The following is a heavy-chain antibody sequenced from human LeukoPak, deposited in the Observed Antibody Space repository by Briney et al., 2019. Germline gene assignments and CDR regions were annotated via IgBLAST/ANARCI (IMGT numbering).Heavy chain of an antibody. V-gene: IGHV5-51*01. CDR2: IYPGDSDT. Sequence: GESLKISCKGSGYSFTTHWIGWVRQMPGKGLEWMGIIYPGDSDTRYSPSFQGQITISADKSISAAYLQWSSLKASDIAMYYCARHRAIGVRGVPWVGPNWFDPWGQGTLVTVSS. J-gene: IGHJ5*02. CDR3: ARHRAIGVRGVPWVGPNWFDP. D-gene: IGHD3-10*01. CDR1: GYSFTTHW.